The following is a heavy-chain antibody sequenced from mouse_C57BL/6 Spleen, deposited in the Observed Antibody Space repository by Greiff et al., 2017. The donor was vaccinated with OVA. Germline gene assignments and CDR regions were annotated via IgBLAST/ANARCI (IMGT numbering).Heavy chain of an antibody. J-gene: IGHJ2*01. CDR2: IDPEDGDP. Sequence: VQLQQSGAELVRPGASVKLSCTASGFNIKDYYMHWVKQRPEQGLEWIGRIDPEDGDPEYAPKFQGKATMTADTSSNTAYLQLSSLTSEDTAVYYCTLQGGGNYNFDYWGQGTTLTVSS. CDR3: TLQGGGNYNFDY. D-gene: IGHD2-1*01. CDR1: GFNIKDYY. V-gene: IGHV14-1*01.